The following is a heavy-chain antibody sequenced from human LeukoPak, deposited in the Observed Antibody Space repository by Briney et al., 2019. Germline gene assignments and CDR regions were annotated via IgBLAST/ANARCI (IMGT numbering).Heavy chain of an antibody. J-gene: IGHJ4*02. Sequence: SETLSLTCTVSGGSISSSSYYWGWIRQPPGKGLEWIGYIYYSGSTNYNPSLKSRVTISVDTSKNQFSLKLSSVTAADTAVYYCARVGEAVAASYYFDYWGQGTLVTVSS. D-gene: IGHD6-19*01. CDR3: ARVGEAVAASYYFDY. V-gene: IGHV4-61*05. CDR2: IYYSGST. CDR1: GGSISSSSYY.